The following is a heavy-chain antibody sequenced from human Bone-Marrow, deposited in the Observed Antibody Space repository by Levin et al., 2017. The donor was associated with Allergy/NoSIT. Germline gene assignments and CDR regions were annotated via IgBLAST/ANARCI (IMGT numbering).Heavy chain of an antibody. CDR1: EYTFMRYW. CDR2: IYTGDSDSDT. Sequence: GESLKISCKGSEYTFMRYWIGWVRQLPGKGLESMGIIYTGDSDSDTRYSPSFQGQVTISADKSINTAYLQWNSLKASDTAMYYCARLRDCYNSPFDYWGQGTLVRVSS. J-gene: IGHJ4*02. V-gene: IGHV5-51*01. CDR3: ARLRDCYNSPFDY. D-gene: IGHD5-24*01.